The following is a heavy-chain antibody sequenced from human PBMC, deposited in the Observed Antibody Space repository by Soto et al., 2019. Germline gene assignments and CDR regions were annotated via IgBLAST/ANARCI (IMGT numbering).Heavy chain of an antibody. V-gene: IGHV1-18*04. CDR1: GYTFTSYG. J-gene: IGHJ4*02. D-gene: IGHD1-26*01. Sequence: ASVKVSCKASGYTFTSYGISWVLQAPGQGLEWMGWISAYNGNTNYAQKLQGRVTMTTDTSTSTAYMELRSLRSDDTAVYYCARDSRVWELLSYFDYWGQGTLVTVSS. CDR3: ARDSRVWELLSYFDY. CDR2: ISAYNGNT.